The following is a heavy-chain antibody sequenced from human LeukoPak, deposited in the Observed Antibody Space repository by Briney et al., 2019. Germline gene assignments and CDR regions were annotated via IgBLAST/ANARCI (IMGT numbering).Heavy chain of an antibody. Sequence: PGGSLRLSCAASKFTFSDYSMSWVRQAPGKGLEWVSSISSIRNYIYYADSVKGRFTVSRDSAKNSLYLQMNSLRAEDTALYYCANARGTSSSYFDLWGRGTLVTVSS. CDR2: ISSIRNYI. CDR3: ANARGTSSSYFDL. V-gene: IGHV3-21*04. CDR1: KFTFSDYS. D-gene: IGHD6-6*01. J-gene: IGHJ2*01.